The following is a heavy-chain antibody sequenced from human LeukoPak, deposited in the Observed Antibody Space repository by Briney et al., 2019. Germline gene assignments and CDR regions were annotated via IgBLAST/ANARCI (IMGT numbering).Heavy chain of an antibody. J-gene: IGHJ5*02. CDR2: ISSSGSTI. D-gene: IGHD3-10*01. V-gene: IGHV3-11*04. CDR1: GFTFSDYY. CDR3: ARDLYYGSGSYYNRLNWFDP. Sequence: PGGSLRLSCAASGFTFSDYYMSWIRQAPGRGLEWVSYISSSGSTIYYADSVKGRFTISRDNAKNSLYLQMNSLRAEGTAVYYCARDLYYGSGSYYNRLNWFDPWGQGTLVTVSS.